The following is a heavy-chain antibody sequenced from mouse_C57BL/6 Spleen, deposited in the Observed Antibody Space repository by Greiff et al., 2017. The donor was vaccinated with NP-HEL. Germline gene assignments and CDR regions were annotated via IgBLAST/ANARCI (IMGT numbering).Heavy chain of an antibody. CDR2: ISSGSSTI. CDR3: ARSHYYGSSYLYYFDY. D-gene: IGHD1-1*01. V-gene: IGHV5-17*01. Sequence: EVHLVESGGGLVKPGGSLKLSCAASGFTFSDYGMHWVRQAPEKGLEWVAYISSGSSTIYYADTVKGRFTISRDNAKNTLFLQMTSLRSEDTAMYYCARSHYYGSSYLYYFDYWGQGTTLTVSS. J-gene: IGHJ2*01. CDR1: GFTFSDYG.